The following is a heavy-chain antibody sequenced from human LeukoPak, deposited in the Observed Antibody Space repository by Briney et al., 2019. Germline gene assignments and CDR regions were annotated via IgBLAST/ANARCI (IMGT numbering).Heavy chain of an antibody. D-gene: IGHD4-4*01. CDR3: ARWDYKEYYFDY. J-gene: IGHJ4*02. CDR2: INSDGSST. CDR1: GFTFSSYW. Sequence: PGGSLRLPCAASGFTFSSYWMHWVRHAPGKGLVWVSRINSDGSSTSYADSVKGRFTISRDNAKNTLYLQMNSLRAEDTAVYYCARWDYKEYYFDYWGQGTLVTVSS. V-gene: IGHV3-74*01.